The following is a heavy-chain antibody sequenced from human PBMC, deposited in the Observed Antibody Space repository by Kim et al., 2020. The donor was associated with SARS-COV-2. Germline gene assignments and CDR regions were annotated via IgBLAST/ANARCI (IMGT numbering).Heavy chain of an antibody. D-gene: IGHD2-2*01. CDR3: ARAPHCGSSIGYEEGF. V-gene: IGHV4-34*01. Sequence: SETLSLTCAVYGGSFSGYRWSWIRQPPGKGLEWIGEIDHSGSTNYTPSFKSRVTISVDTSRNQFSLKLTSVTAADTAVYYCARAPHCGSSIGYEEGFWGQGALVTVSS. J-gene: IGHJ4*02. CDR1: GGSFSGYR. CDR2: IDHSGST.